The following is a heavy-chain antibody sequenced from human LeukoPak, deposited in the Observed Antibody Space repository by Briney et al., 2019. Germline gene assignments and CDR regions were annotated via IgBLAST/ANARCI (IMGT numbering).Heavy chain of an antibody. D-gene: IGHD4-17*01. V-gene: IGHV1-46*01. J-gene: IGHJ6*02. Sequence: ASVKVSCKASGYTFTSYYMHWVRQAPGQGLEWMGIINPSGGSTSYAQKFQGRVTMTRDTSTSTVYMELSSLRSEDTAVYYCARVATVTTRYYYGMDVWGQGTTVSVSS. CDR3: ARVATVTTRYYYGMDV. CDR1: GYTFTSYY. CDR2: INPSGGST.